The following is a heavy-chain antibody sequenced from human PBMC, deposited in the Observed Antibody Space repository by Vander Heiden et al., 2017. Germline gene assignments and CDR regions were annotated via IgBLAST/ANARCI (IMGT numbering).Heavy chain of an antibody. J-gene: IGHJ4*02. CDR1: GFTFSSYS. V-gene: IGHV3-21*01. CDR2: ISSSSSYI. D-gene: IGHD3-10*01. CDR3: ARDLTGSGIDY. Sequence: EVQLVESGGGLVKPGGSLRLSCAASGFTFSSYSMNWVSQAPGKGLEWVSSISSSSSYIYYADSVKGRFTISRDNAKNSLYLQMNSLRAEDTAVYYCARDLTGSGIDYWGQGTLVTVSS.